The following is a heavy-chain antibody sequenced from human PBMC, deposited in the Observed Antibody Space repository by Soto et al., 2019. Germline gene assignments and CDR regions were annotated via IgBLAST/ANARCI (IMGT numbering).Heavy chain of an antibody. Sequence: SETLSLTCTVPGGSISSSTYYWGWIRQPPGKGLEWIGSIYYSGSTYYNPSLKSRVTISVDTSKNQFSLKLSSVTAADTAVYYCANSYGDYVSYWGQGTLVTVSS. CDR1: GGSISSSTYY. CDR3: ANSYGDYVSY. D-gene: IGHD4-17*01. CDR2: IYYSGST. V-gene: IGHV4-39*01. J-gene: IGHJ4*02.